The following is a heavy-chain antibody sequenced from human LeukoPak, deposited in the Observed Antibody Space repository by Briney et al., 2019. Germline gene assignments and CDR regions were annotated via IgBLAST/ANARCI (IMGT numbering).Heavy chain of an antibody. V-gene: IGHV3-23*01. D-gene: IGHD3-9*01. CDR2: IGTSDNAT. Sequence: GGSLRLSCAASGFNFRNYALSWVRQAPGKGLEWVSSIGTSDNATYYADSVKGRFTISRDNSKNTLYLQMNSLRADDTAVYYCARDQAFDWYYYYYGMDVWGLGTTVSVSS. J-gene: IGHJ6*02. CDR3: ARDQAFDWYYYYYGMDV. CDR1: GFNFRNYA.